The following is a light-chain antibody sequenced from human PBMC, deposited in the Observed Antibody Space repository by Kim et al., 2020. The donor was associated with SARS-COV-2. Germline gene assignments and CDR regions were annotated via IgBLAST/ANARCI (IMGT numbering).Light chain of an antibody. J-gene: IGLJ3*02. Sequence: QPVLTQSPSASASLGASVKLTCTLSSGHSTYTIAWYQQQPEKGPRYLMKVNSDGSHSKGDGIPDRFSGSSSGAERYLTISSLQSDDEADYYCQTWGTGFRMFGGGTQLTVL. CDR3: QTWGTGFRM. V-gene: IGLV4-69*01. CDR2: VNSDGSH. CDR1: SGHSTYT.